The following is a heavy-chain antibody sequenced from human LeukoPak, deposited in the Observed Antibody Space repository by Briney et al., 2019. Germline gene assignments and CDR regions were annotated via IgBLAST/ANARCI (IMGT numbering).Heavy chain of an antibody. CDR3: ARSLVN. Sequence: GASVKVSRKASGYNFTGNYMHWVRQAPGQGLEWMGWINSNSGGTKYAQQFQGRITMTRDTSIRTAYMELRSLRSDDTAMYYCARSLVNWGRGTLVTVSS. J-gene: IGHJ4*02. CDR2: INSNSGGT. D-gene: IGHD6-6*01. V-gene: IGHV1-2*02. CDR1: GYNFTGNY.